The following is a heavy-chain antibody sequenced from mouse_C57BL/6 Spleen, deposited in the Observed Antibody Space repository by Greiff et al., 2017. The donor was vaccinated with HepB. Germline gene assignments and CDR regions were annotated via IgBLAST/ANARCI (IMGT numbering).Heavy chain of an antibody. J-gene: IGHJ2*01. V-gene: IGHV1-69*01. CDR3: ARSPLDYGSSYNYFDY. CDR2: IDPSDSYT. CDR1: GYTFTSYW. Sequence: VQLQQSGAELVMPGASVKLSCKASGYTFTSYWMHWVKQRPGQGLEWIGEIDPSDSYTNYNQKFKGKSTLTVDKSSSTAYMQLSSLTSEDSAVYYCARSPLDYGSSYNYFDYWGQGTTLTVSS. D-gene: IGHD1-1*01.